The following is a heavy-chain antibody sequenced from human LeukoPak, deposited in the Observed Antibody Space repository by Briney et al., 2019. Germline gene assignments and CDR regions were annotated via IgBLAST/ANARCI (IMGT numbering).Heavy chain of an antibody. D-gene: IGHD3-3*01. V-gene: IGHV1-2*02. CDR2: INPNSGGT. Sequence: ASVKVSCKASGYTFTGYYMHWVRQAPGQGLEWMGWINPNSGGTNYAQKFQGRVTMTRDTSISTAYMELSRLRSDDTAVYYCARERARTIIGLQPFDPWGQGTLVTVSS. CDR1: GYTFTGYY. CDR3: ARERARTIIGLQPFDP. J-gene: IGHJ5*02.